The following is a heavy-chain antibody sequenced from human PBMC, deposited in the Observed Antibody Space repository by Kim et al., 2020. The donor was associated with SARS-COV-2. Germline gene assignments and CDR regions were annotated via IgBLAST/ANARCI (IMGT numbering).Heavy chain of an antibody. D-gene: IGHD3-9*01. Sequence: SETLSLTCTVSGGSISSGSYYWSWIRQPAGKGLEWIGRIYTSGSTNYNPSLKSRVTISVDTSKNQFSLKLSSVTAADTAVYYCARGQNHAVRYFSDWGQGTLVTVSS. CDR3: ARGQNHAVRYFSD. V-gene: IGHV4-61*02. CDR1: GGSISSGSYY. CDR2: IYTSGST. J-gene: IGHJ4*02.